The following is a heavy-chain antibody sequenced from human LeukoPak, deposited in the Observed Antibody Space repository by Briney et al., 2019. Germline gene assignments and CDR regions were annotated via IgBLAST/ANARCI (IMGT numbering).Heavy chain of an antibody. V-gene: IGHV1-8*01. CDR1: GYTFTSYD. D-gene: IGHD6-13*01. CDR2: MNPNSGNT. CDR3: ARLGIGSSFDYYYYYMDV. J-gene: IGHJ6*03. Sequence: ASVKVSCKASGYTFTSYDINWVRQATGQGLEWVGWMNPNSGNTGYAQKFQGRVTMTGNTSISTAYMELSSLRSEDTAVYYCARLGIGSSFDYYYYYMDVWGKGTTATVSS.